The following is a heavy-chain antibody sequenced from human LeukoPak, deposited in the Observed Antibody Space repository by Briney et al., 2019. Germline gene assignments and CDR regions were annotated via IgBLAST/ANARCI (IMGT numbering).Heavy chain of an antibody. D-gene: IGHD3-10*01. J-gene: IGHJ4*02. Sequence: GASVKVSCKASGYTFTSYYMHWVRQAPGQGLEWMGIINPSGGSTSYAQKFQGRVTMTRDTSTSTVYMELSSLRSEDTAVYYCAKDPSYYYGSGSYYNLQIFNWGQGTLVTVSS. V-gene: IGHV1-46*01. CDR2: INPSGGST. CDR3: AKDPSYYYGSGSYYNLQIFN. CDR1: GYTFTSYY.